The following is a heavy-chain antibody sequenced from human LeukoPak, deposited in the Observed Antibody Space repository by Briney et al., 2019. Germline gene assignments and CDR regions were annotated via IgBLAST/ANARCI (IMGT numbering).Heavy chain of an antibody. CDR2: SSNKANSYTP. D-gene: IGHD3-10*01. CDR3: VRERDYYGSGSEDYYFDY. J-gene: IGHJ4*02. CDR1: GFTFSDHY. Sequence: PGGSLRLSCAASGFTFSDHYMDWVRQSPGKGLEWVGRSSNKANSYTPQYASSVTCRFTISRDDSKNSLYLQMNSLKTEDTAVYYCVRERDYYGSGSEDYYFDYWGQGTLVTVSS. V-gene: IGHV3-72*01.